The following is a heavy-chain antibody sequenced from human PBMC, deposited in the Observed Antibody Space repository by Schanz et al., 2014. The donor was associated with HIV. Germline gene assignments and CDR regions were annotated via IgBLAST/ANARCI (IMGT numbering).Heavy chain of an antibody. CDR3: ARDPSGRPTNAMDV. CDR2: INPKSGAS. J-gene: IGHJ6*02. Sequence: QVQLVQSGAEVKSPGVSVKVSCTASGYNFSDYYIHWVRQAPGQGLEWMGWINPKSGASKYVQKFQGRVAMTRDTSISTVFMEMTRLRSDDTAVCFCARDPSGRPTNAMDVWGQGTTVIVS. V-gene: IGHV1-2*02. D-gene: IGHD1-26*01. CDR1: GYNFSDYY.